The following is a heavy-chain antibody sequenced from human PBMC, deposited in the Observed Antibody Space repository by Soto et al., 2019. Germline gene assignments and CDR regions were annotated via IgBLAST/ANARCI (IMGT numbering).Heavy chain of an antibody. CDR1: GGSISSSRYY. D-gene: IGHD3-3*01. V-gene: IGHV4-39*01. CDR3: ARQPYYDFWSGYYDAFDY. Sequence: PSRTCTVSGGSISSSRYYWGWIRQPPGKGLEWIGSIYYSGSTYYNPSLKSRVTISVDTSKNQFSLKLSSVTAADTAVYYCARQPYYDFWSGYYDAFDYWGQGNLVTVSS. J-gene: IGHJ4*02. CDR2: IYYSGST.